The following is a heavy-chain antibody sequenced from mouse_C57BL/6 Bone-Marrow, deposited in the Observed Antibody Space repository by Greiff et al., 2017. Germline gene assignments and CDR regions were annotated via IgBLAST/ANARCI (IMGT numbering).Heavy chain of an antibody. CDR3: ARHGTTVVARRAIYAMDY. V-gene: IGHV5-15*01. Sequence: EVKLVESGGGLVQPGGSLKLSCAASGFTFSDYGMAWVRQAPRKGPEWVAFLSNLAYSIYYADTVTGRFTISRENAKNTLYLEMSSLRSEDTAMYYCARHGTTVVARRAIYAMDYWGQGTSVTVSS. CDR1: GFTFSDYG. CDR2: LSNLAYSI. D-gene: IGHD1-1*01. J-gene: IGHJ4*01.